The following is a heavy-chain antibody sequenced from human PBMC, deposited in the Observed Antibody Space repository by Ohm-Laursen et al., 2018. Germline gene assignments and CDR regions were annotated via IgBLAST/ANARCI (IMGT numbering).Heavy chain of an antibody. Sequence: SLRLSCAASGFTFNNYAMSWVRQAPGKGLEWVSVVSDSGDSTYYADSVKGRFTISRDNSKNTLYLQMNSLRAEDTAVYYCAKGQPILITFGGARMDVWGQGTTVTVSS. D-gene: IGHD3-16*01. CDR2: VSDSGDST. V-gene: IGHV3-23*01. CDR1: GFTFNNYA. J-gene: IGHJ6*02. CDR3: AKGQPILITFGGARMDV.